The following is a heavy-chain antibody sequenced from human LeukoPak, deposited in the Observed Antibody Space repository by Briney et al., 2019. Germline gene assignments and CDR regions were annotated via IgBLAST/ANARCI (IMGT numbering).Heavy chain of an antibody. D-gene: IGHD2-21*02. J-gene: IGHJ3*02. Sequence: PETLSLTCTVSGYSISSGYYWGWIRQPPGKGLKWIGSIYHSGNTYYNPSLKSRVTISVDTSKNQFSLNLSSVTAADTAVYYCARYRNCGADCYDAFDIWGQGTMVTVSS. CDR2: IYHSGNT. CDR1: GYSISSGYY. V-gene: IGHV4-38-2*02. CDR3: ARYRNCGADCYDAFDI.